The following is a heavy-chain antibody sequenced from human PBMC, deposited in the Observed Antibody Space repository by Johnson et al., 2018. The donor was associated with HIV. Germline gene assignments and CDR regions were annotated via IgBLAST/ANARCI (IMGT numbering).Heavy chain of an antibody. CDR1: GFTFDDYG. CDR3: AKVFKVRVAGAFDI. D-gene: IGHD6-19*01. V-gene: IGHV3-9*01. CDR2: ISWNSGSI. Sequence: VQLVESGGGVVQPGGSLRLSCEASGFTFDDYGMSWVRQGPGKGLEWVSGISWNSGSIGYADSVRGRFTISRDNAKNSLYLQVNSLRADDTALYYCAKVFKVRVAGAFDIWGQGTMVTVSS. J-gene: IGHJ3*02.